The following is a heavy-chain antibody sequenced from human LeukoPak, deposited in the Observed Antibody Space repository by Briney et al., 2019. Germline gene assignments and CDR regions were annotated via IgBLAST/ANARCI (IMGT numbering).Heavy chain of an antibody. D-gene: IGHD6-13*01. V-gene: IGHV3-23*01. CDR3: AKRTSGSSWYSSDY. Sequence: GGSLRLSCTASGFTFSNYGMCWVRQAPGKGLEWVSTMSGDATSTYYADSVKGRFTISRDNSKNTLYLQMNSLRAEDTAVYYCAKRTSGSSWYSSDYWGQGTLVTVSS. J-gene: IGHJ4*02. CDR1: GFTFSNYG. CDR2: MSGDATST.